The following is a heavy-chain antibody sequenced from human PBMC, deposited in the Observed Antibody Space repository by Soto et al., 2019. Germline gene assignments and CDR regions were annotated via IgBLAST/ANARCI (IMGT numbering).Heavy chain of an antibody. D-gene: IGHD7-27*01. CDR1: GFALSPFW. V-gene: IGHV3-7*03. Sequence: EVHLVVSGGNLVQPGGSLRLSCEASGFALSPFWMSWVRQAPGKGLEWVASINQSGGVKHCVDSVRGRFTIARDNAKNSPFPQMNSLSAEDTAVYYCARLTGAVTTFVYWGQGTPVTVSS. CDR3: ARLTGAVTTFVY. J-gene: IGHJ4*02. CDR2: INQSGGVK.